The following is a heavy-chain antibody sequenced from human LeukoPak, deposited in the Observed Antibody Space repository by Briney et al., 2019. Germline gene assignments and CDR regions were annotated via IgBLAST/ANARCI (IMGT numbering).Heavy chain of an antibody. Sequence: GGSLRLSCAASGFTFSSYAMSWVRQAPGKGLEWVSGISGSGGRTYSTYYADSVKGRFTISRDNSKNTLYLQMNSLRVEDTAIYYCARYGYNINRIPFDYWGQGTLVTVSS. V-gene: IGHV3-23*01. CDR1: GFTFSSYA. D-gene: IGHD1-14*01. CDR2: ISGSGGRTYST. CDR3: ARYGYNINRIPFDY. J-gene: IGHJ4*02.